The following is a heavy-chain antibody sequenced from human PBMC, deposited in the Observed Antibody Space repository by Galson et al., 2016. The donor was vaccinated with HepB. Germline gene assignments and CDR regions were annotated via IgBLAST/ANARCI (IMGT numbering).Heavy chain of an antibody. D-gene: IGHD1-1*01. Sequence: QSGAEVKKSGESLKISCKGSEYSFADHWIAWARQMPGKGLEWMGIIWPSDSDTRYSPSFQGPVTISADESISTAYLQWSSLKASDTAMYYCARHLTTVGYDYWGQGTQVIVSS. V-gene: IGHV5-51*01. CDR2: IWPSDSDT. J-gene: IGHJ4*02. CDR1: EYSFADHW. CDR3: ARHLTTVGYDY.